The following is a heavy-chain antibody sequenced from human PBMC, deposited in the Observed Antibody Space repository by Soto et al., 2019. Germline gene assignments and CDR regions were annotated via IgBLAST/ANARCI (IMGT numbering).Heavy chain of an antibody. CDR3: ARCSSSGWFRDYYCYYGMDV. D-gene: IGHD6-19*01. CDR1: GFTFSSYS. Sequence: EVQLVESGGGLVKPGGSLTLTCAASGFTFSSYSMYWVRQAPGKGLEWVSSITSLSSYIYYADSVTGRFTVSRDNAQNSMYLHMNSLRADDTAVYYCARCSSSGWFRDYYCYYGMDVWGQGTTVTVSS. J-gene: IGHJ6*02. CDR2: ITSLSSYI. V-gene: IGHV3-21*01.